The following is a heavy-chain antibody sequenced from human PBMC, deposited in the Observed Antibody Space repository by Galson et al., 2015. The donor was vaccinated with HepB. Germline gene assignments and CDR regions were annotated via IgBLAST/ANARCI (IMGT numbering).Heavy chain of an antibody. Sequence: SLRLSCAASGFTFSSYSMNWVRQAPGKGLEWVSYISSSSSTIYYADSVKGRFTISRDNAKNSLYLQMNSLRDEDTAVYYCVASISVQEQWLLTPGRFDYWGQGTLVTVSS. V-gene: IGHV3-48*02. J-gene: IGHJ4*02. D-gene: IGHD6-19*01. CDR1: GFTFSSYS. CDR3: VASISVQEQWLLTPGRFDY. CDR2: ISSSSSTI.